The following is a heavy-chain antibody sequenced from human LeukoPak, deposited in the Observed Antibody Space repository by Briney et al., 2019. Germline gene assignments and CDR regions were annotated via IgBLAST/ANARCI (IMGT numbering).Heavy chain of an antibody. CDR1: GYSFTSYW. D-gene: IGHD6-13*01. Sequence: GESLKISCKGSGYSFTSYWISWVRQMPGKGLEWMGRIDPSDSYTNYSPPFQGHVTISADKSISTAYLQWSSLKASDTAMYYCASHKAAAGGSDYWGQGTLVTVSS. CDR3: ASHKAAAGGSDY. V-gene: IGHV5-10-1*01. J-gene: IGHJ4*02. CDR2: IDPSDSYT.